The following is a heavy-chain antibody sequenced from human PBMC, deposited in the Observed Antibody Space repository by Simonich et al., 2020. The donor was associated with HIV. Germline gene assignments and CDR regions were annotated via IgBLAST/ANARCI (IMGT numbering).Heavy chain of an antibody. CDR3: ARGPFPNYYGPGSYWGGFDY. V-gene: IGHV1-2*02. CDR2: INLKSVDT. J-gene: IGHJ4*01. D-gene: IGHD3-10*01. CDR1: GYTFTDYS. Sequence: QVQLVQSGAEVKKPGASVKVSCKASGYTFTDYSIHWVRQAPGLGLELVGWINLKSVDTKKAQNFQGRVTLTRAPSISTAYMGLSRLRSDDTAVYYCARGPFPNYYGPGSYWGGFDYWGQGTLVTVSS.